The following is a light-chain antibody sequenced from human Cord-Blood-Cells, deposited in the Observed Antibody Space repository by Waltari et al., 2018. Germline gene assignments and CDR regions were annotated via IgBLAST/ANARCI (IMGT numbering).Light chain of an antibody. CDR3: QQYGSSPPIT. Sequence: EIVLTQSPGTLSLSPGERATLSCRASQSVSSSYLVWYQQKPGQAPRPLIYGASSRATGIPDRFSGSGSGTDFTLTISRLEPEDFAVYYCQQYGSSPPITFGQGTRLEIK. V-gene: IGKV3-20*01. CDR2: GAS. CDR1: QSVSSSY. J-gene: IGKJ5*01.